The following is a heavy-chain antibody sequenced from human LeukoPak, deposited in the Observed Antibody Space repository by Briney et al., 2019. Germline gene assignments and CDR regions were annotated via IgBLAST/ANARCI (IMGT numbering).Heavy chain of an antibody. V-gene: IGHV3-23*01. J-gene: IGHJ5*02. CDR2: ITGGGGA. Sequence: PGGSLRLSCVASGLSFSSFAMTWVRQAPGKGLEWVSEITGGGGANHADSVKGRFTISRDNSQNTLYLQMTSLRAEDTAVYYCARDFSDYDILTGYYNPYNWFDPWGQGTLVTVSS. CDR1: GLSFSSFA. D-gene: IGHD3-9*01. CDR3: ARDFSDYDILTGYYNPYNWFDP.